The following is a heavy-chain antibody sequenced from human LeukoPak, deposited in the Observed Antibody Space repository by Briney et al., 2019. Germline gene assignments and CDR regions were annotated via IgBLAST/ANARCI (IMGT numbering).Heavy chain of an antibody. D-gene: IGHD3-10*01. J-gene: IGHJ4*02. CDR3: ARGAAITMVRGDDN. CDR2: IIPILGIA. Sequence: VASVKVSCKASGGTFSSYAISWVRQAPGQGLEWMGRIIPILGIANYAQKFQGRVTITADKSTSTAYMELSSPRSEDTAVYYCARGAAITMVRGDDNWGQGTLVTVSS. V-gene: IGHV1-69*04. CDR1: GGTFSSYA.